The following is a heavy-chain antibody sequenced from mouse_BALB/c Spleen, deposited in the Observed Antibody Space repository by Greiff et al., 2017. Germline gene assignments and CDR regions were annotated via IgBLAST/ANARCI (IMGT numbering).Heavy chain of an antibody. CDR2: ISSGGSYT. Sequence: EVQRVESGGDLVKPGGSLKLSCAASGFTFSSYGMSWVRQTPDKRLEWVATISSGGSYTYYPDSVKGRFTISRDNAKNTLYLQMSSLKSEDTAMYYCASSIYYGYDTYAMDYWGQGTSVTVSS. CDR3: ASSIYYGYDTYAMDY. D-gene: IGHD2-2*01. V-gene: IGHV5-6*01. J-gene: IGHJ4*01. CDR1: GFTFSSYG.